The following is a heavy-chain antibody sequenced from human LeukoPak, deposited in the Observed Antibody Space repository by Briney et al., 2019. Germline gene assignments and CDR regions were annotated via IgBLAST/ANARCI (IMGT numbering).Heavy chain of an antibody. D-gene: IGHD4-17*01. CDR3: AGTTVTNLGDY. CDR2: VSVSGGST. J-gene: IGHJ4*02. CDR1: GFTFSTYT. V-gene: IGHV3-23*01. Sequence: GGSLRLSCAASGFTFSTYTMGWVRQAPGKGLEWVSSVSVSGGSTYYADSVKGRFTISRDNSKSTLYLQMNSLRAEDTAVYYCAGTTVTNLGDYWGQGTLVTVSS.